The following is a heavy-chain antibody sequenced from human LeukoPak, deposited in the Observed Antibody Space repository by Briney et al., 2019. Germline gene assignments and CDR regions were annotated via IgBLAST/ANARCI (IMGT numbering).Heavy chain of an antibody. CDR2: IYYSGST. Sequence: SETLSLTCTVSGGSISSGGYYWSWIRQHPGKGLEWIGYIYYSGSTYYNPSLKSRVTISVDTSKNQFSLKLSSVTAADTAVYYCARVGYSDFWSGYYWDYWGQGTLATVSS. CDR1: GGSISSGGYY. D-gene: IGHD3-3*01. J-gene: IGHJ4*02. CDR3: ARVGYSDFWSGYYWDY. V-gene: IGHV4-31*03.